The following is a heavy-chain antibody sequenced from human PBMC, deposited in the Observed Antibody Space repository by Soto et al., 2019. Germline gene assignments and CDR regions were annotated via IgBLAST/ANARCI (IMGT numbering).Heavy chain of an antibody. CDR3: ARDSYHPNWFDP. Sequence: LRLSCAASGFTFSSYWMSWVRQAPGKGVEWVANIKQDGSEKYYVDSVKGRFTISRDNAKNSLYLQMNSLRAEDTAVYYCARDSYHPNWFDPWGQGTLVTVSS. J-gene: IGHJ5*02. V-gene: IGHV3-7*01. CDR1: GFTFSSYW. CDR2: IKQDGSEK. D-gene: IGHD2-2*01.